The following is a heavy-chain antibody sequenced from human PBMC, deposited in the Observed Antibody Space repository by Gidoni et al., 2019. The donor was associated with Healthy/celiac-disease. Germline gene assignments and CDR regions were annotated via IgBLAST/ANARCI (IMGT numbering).Heavy chain of an antibody. CDR2: IYYSGST. CDR1: GGSVSSGSYY. V-gene: IGHV4-61*01. D-gene: IGHD5-12*01. CDR3: ARGGIVATFEY. J-gene: IGHJ4*02. Sequence: QVQLQESGPGLVKPSGTLSLTCTVSGGSVSSGSYYWSWIRQPPGKGLEWIGYIYYSGSTNYNPSLKSRVTISVDTSKNQFSLKLSSVTAADTAVYYCARGGIVATFEYWGQGTLVTVSS.